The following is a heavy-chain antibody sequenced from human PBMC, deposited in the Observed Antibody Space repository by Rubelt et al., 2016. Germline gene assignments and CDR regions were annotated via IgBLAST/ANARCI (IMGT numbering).Heavy chain of an antibody. J-gene: IGHJ2*01. V-gene: IGHV1-18*01. D-gene: IGHD6-6*01. CDR1: GYTFTSYG. CDR3: ARDRIRIAARQGWYFDL. Sequence: QVQLVQSGAEVKKPGASVKVSCKASGYTFTSYGISWVRQAPGQGLEWMGWISAYNGNTNYAQTPQGRVTMTTDTSTSTAYSELRSLRSDDTAVYYCARDRIRIAARQGWYFDLWGRGTLVTVSS. CDR2: ISAYNGNT.